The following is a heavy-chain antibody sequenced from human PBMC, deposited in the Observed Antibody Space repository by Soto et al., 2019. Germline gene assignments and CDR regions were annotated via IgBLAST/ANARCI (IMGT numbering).Heavy chain of an antibody. CDR1: GGSFSGYY. V-gene: IGHV4-34*01. CDR3: ARSIAARLGGFDY. CDR2: INHSGST. D-gene: IGHD6-6*01. J-gene: IGHJ4*02. Sequence: SETLSLTCAVYGGSFSGYYWSWIRQPPGKGLEWIGEINHSGSTNYNPSLKSRVTISVDTSKNQFSLKLSSVTAADTAVYYCARSIAARLGGFDYWGQGTLVTVSS.